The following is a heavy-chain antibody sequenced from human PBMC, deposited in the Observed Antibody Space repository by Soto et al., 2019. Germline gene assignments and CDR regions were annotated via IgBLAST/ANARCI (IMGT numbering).Heavy chain of an antibody. CDR2: VYSSGTT. CDR3: ARDIGSYAYGEGY. J-gene: IGHJ4*02. V-gene: IGHV4-4*07. D-gene: IGHD3-10*01. Sequence: SETLSLTCSVSGGSINSYWWTWIREPAGKGLEWIGRVYSSGTTDYNPSLNSRATLSVETSKNQFSLKLSSVTAADTAVYYCARDIGSYAYGEGYWGQGIQVTVSS. CDR1: GGSINSYW.